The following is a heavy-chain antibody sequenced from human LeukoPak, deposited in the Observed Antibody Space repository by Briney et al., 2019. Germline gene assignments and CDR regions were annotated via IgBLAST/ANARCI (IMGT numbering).Heavy chain of an antibody. D-gene: IGHD3-10*01. CDR3: ARVESMVRALRGY. CDR2: ISYDGSNK. Sequence: GGSLRLSCAASGFTFSSYAMHWVRQAPGKGLEWVAVISYDGSNKYYADSVKGRFTISRDNSKNTLYLQMNSLRAEDTAVYYCARVESMVRALRGYWGQGTLVTVSS. V-gene: IGHV3-30-3*01. CDR1: GFTFSSYA. J-gene: IGHJ4*02.